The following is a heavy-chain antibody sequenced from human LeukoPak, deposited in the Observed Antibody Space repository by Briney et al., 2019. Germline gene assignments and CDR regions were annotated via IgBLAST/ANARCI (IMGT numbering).Heavy chain of an antibody. V-gene: IGHV3-30*02. D-gene: IGHD3-16*01. J-gene: IGHJ4*02. Sequence: GGSLRLSCAASGFTFSSYGMHWVRQAPGKGLEWVAFIRYDGSNKYYADSVKGRFTISRDNAKNSLYLQMNSLRAEDTAVYYCARVGAYTNSLDYWGQGTLVSVSS. CDR2: IRYDGSNK. CDR3: ARVGAYTNSLDY. CDR1: GFTFSSYG.